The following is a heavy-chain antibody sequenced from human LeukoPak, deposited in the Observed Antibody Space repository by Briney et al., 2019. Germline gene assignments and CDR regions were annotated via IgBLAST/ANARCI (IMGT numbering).Heavy chain of an antibody. CDR2: IGDTGSNI. CDR1: GFSFHNYA. CDR3: AKSASGWTRSGFGV. V-gene: IGHV3-23*01. Sequence: GGSLRLSCAASGFSFHNYAMSWVRQAPGKGLEWVSSIGDTGSNIHYTDSAKGRFTISRDNSKNTLFLQMSSLRAEDTAVYYCAKSASGWTRSGFGVWGKGTTVTVSS. J-gene: IGHJ6*04. D-gene: IGHD6-19*01.